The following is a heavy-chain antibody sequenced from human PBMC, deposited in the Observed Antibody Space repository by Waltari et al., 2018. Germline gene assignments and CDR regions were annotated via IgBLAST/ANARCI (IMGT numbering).Heavy chain of an antibody. Sequence: EVHLVESGGGLVQPGGLLRRYCAASTFTFRSFWIGWVRQAPGKGLEWVANIKQDGSEKYYMDAVEGRFTISRDNAKNSVYLQMNSLRVEDTAVYYCARDRLGYGDYDYWGQGTLVTVSS. CDR1: TFTFRSFW. D-gene: IGHD4-17*01. CDR3: ARDRLGYGDYDY. J-gene: IGHJ4*02. V-gene: IGHV3-7*01. CDR2: IKQDGSEK.